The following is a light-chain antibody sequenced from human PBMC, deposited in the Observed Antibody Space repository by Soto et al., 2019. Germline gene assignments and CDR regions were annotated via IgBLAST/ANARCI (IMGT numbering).Light chain of an antibody. CDR3: QQRYSWPKVT. CDR2: DVS. V-gene: IGKV3-11*01. Sequence: EIVLTQSPATLSLSPRERATLSCRASQSVDTYLAWYQQKPGQAPRLLIYDVSNRATGIPVRFSGSGSGTDFTLTITSLEPEDFTIYYCQQRYSWPKVTFGGGTKVEIK. CDR1: QSVDTY. J-gene: IGKJ4*01.